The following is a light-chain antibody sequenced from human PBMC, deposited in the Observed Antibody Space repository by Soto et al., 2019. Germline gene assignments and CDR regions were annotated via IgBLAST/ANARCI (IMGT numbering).Light chain of an antibody. V-gene: IGKV1-5*03. J-gene: IGKJ2*01. CDR3: QQYNSHSSYT. CDR1: QSINTW. CDR2: KAS. Sequence: DLQMTQSPSTLSASVGDRVTITCRASQSINTWLAWYQQKPGKAPKLLIYKASSLGSGVPSRFSGSGSGTEFTLTISSRQPDDFAIYYCQQYNSHSSYTFGQGTKLEIK.